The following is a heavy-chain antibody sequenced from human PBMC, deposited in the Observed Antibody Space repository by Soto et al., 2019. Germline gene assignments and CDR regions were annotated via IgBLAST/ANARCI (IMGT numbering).Heavy chain of an antibody. J-gene: IGHJ2*01. V-gene: IGHV4-59*01. Sequence: QVQLQESGPGLVKPSETLSLTCTVSGGSISSYYWSWIRQPPGKGLEWIGYIYYSGSTNYNPSLKSRVTISVDTSKNQFSLKLSSVTAADTAVYYCARLGGWILAQYSSSSGRYFDLWGRGTLVTVSS. CDR2: IYYSGST. CDR1: GGSISSYY. D-gene: IGHD6-6*01. CDR3: ARLGGWILAQYSSSSGRYFDL.